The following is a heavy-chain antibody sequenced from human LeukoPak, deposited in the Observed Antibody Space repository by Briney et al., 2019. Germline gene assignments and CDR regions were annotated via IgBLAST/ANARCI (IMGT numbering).Heavy chain of an antibody. J-gene: IGHJ4*02. CDR2: INPNSGGT. V-gene: IGHV1-2*02. CDR3: ARLLATGVDTAMVFDY. D-gene: IGHD5-18*01. Sequence: ASVKVSCKASGYTFTGYYMHWVRQAPGQGLEWMGWINPNSGGTNYAQKFQGRVTMTRDTSISTAYMELSRLRSDDTAVYYCARLLATGVDTAMVFDYWGQGTLVTVSS. CDR1: GYTFTGYY.